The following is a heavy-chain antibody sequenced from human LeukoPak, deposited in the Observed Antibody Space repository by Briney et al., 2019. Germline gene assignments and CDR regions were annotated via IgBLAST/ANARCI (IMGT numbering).Heavy chain of an antibody. J-gene: IGHJ1*01. D-gene: IGHD3-22*01. CDR2: IYHSGST. CDR3: ARVVQSTDSSGFYLPEYFQH. CDR1: GYSISSGYH. V-gene: IGHV4-38-2*02. Sequence: SETLSLTCTVSGYSISSGYHWGWIRQPPGKGLEWIGSIYHSGSTYYNPSLKSRVTISVDTSKNQFSLKLRSVTAAGTAVYYCARVVQSTDSSGFYLPEYFQHWGQGTLVTVSS.